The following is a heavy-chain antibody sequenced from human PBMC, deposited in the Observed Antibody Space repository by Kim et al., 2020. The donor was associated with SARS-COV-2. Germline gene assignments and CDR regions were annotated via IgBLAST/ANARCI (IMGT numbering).Heavy chain of an antibody. CDR2: NP. Sequence: NPTYAQGFTGRFVFSLDTSVSTAYLQISSLKAEDTAVYYCARDRSTCMDVWGQGTTVTVSS. D-gene: IGHD1-26*01. J-gene: IGHJ6*02. CDR3: ARDRSTCMDV. V-gene: IGHV7-4-1*02.